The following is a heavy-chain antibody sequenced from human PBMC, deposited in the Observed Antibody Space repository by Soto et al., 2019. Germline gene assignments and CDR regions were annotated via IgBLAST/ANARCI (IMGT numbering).Heavy chain of an antibody. Sequence: SETLSLTCTVSGGSISSSSYYWGWIRQPPGKGLEWIGSIYYSGSTYYKSRVTISVDTSKNQFSLKLSSVTAADTAVYYCATLPATTILTDYWGQGTLVTVS. J-gene: IGHJ4*02. D-gene: IGHD6-25*01. CDR2: IYYSGST. CDR3: ATLPATTILTDY. V-gene: IGHV4-39*01. CDR1: GGSISSSSYY.